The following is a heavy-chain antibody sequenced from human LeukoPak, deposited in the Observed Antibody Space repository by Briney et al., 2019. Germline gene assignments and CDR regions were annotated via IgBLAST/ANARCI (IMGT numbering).Heavy chain of an antibody. J-gene: IGHJ4*02. Sequence: GGSLRLSCVGSGFMFSSYGMHWVRQAPGKGLEWVAVISYAGKNQYYAESVKGRFTISRDNSKSTLYLQMNSLRAEDTAVYYCASKQELLYWGQGTLVTVSS. CDR2: ISYAGKNQ. V-gene: IGHV3-30*03. D-gene: IGHD1-26*01. CDR1: GFMFSSYG. CDR3: ASKQELLY.